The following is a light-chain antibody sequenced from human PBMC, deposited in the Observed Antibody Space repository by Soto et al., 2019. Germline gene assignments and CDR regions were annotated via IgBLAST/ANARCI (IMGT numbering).Light chain of an antibody. Sequence: EIVLTQSPATLSLSPGEGATLSCRASQSVSNYIAWYQQKPGQAPRVLIYDASNRAAGVPARFSGSGSGTDFTLTIGSLEPEDFAVYYCQLCSSWDSFGQGTK. CDR2: DAS. CDR1: QSVSNY. CDR3: QLCSSWDS. V-gene: IGKV3-11*01. J-gene: IGKJ2*01.